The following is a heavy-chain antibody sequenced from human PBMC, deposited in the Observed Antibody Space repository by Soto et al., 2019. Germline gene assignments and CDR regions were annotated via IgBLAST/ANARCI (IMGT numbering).Heavy chain of an antibody. Sequence: QVQLVQSGAVVKKPGSSVKVSCKASGGTFNSYAIDWVRQAPGQGLEWMGGIIPIFGTTNYAQKLQGRVKLTADESTRTAYMELSTLRSEDTAVYYCARGTVTGSEYNYYYYGMDVWGQGTTVTVSS. V-gene: IGHV1-69*12. D-gene: IGHD1-1*01. CDR3: ARGTVTGSEYNYYYYGMDV. CDR1: GGTFNSYA. CDR2: IIPIFGTT. J-gene: IGHJ6*02.